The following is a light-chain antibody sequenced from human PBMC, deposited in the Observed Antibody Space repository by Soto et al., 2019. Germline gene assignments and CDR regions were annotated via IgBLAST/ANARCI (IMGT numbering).Light chain of an antibody. J-gene: IGKJ1*01. CDR1: ENVRTF. V-gene: IGKV3D-15*01. CDR2: GAS. Sequence: TQSPATLSLSPGERATLSCRASENVRTFVDWYQQKPGQAPRLLIYGASNRATDIPARFSGSGSGTDFTLTISSLQSEDFAVYYCQQYNNWPWTFGQGTKVDIK. CDR3: QQYNNWPWT.